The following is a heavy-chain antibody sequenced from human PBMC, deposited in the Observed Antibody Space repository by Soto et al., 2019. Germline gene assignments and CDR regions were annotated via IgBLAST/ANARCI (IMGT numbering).Heavy chain of an antibody. V-gene: IGHV3-30-3*01. CDR2: ISYDGSNK. Sequence: GGSLRLSCAASGFTFSSYAMHWVRQAPGKGLEWVAVISYDGSNKYYADSVKGRFIISRDNSKNTLYLQMNSLRAEDTAVYYCARDVSGPHYYDSSGYYYGFDYWGQGTLVTVSS. CDR1: GFTFSSYA. J-gene: IGHJ4*02. CDR3: ARDVSGPHYYDSSGYYYGFDY. D-gene: IGHD3-22*01.